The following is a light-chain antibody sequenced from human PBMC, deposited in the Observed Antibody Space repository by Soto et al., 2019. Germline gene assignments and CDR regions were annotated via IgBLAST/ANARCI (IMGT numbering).Light chain of an antibody. CDR3: HQYNYYRPT. CDR1: QPISTW. CDR2: DAS. J-gene: IGKJ1*01. V-gene: IGKV1-5*01. Sequence: DIQVTQSPSTLSASVGDRVTITCRASQPISTWLAWYQEKPGKAPKLLIYDASSLEGGVPSRFSGSGSGTEFTPTISSLQPDDFATYYCHQYNYYRPTFGQGTKVDIK.